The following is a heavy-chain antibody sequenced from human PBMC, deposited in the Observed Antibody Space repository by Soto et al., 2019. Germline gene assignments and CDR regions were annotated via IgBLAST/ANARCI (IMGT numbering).Heavy chain of an antibody. V-gene: IGHV4-4*07. Sequence: PSETLSLTCTASGGSISSYYWSWIRHPAGKALEWIGRIYTSGNTNYNPSLKSRVTMSVDTSKNQFSLKLNSVTAADTAVYYCAREKQGVAAALHYWGQGTLVTVSS. J-gene: IGHJ4*02. CDR1: GGSISSYY. D-gene: IGHD6-13*01. CDR2: IYTSGNT. CDR3: AREKQGVAAALHY.